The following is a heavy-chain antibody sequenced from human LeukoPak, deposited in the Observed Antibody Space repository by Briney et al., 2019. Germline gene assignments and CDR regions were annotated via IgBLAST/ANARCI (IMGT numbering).Heavy chain of an antibody. V-gene: IGHV1-69*13. J-gene: IGHJ4*02. Sequence: ASVKVSRKASGGIFSSYAISWVRQAPGQGLEWMGGIIPIFGTANYAQKFQGRVTITADESTSTAYMELSSLRSEDTAVYYCARLGYCSSTSCSPEYWGQGTLVTVSS. CDR2: IIPIFGTA. CDR3: ARLGYCSSTSCSPEY. CDR1: GGIFSSYA. D-gene: IGHD2-2*01.